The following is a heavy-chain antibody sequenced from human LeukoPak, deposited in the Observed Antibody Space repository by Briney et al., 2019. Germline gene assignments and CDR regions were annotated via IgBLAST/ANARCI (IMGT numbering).Heavy chain of an antibody. V-gene: IGHV1-18*01. CDR1: GYMFTNYG. CDR3: ARVPRMTMVTPRHFDS. CDR2: ISAHNGDA. Sequence: ASVKVSCKASGYMFTNYGISWVRQAPGQGLEWMGRISAHNGDADYAQKFQGRVTMTTDTSTSTAYVELKSLRSDDTAVYYCARVPRMTMVTPRHFDSWGQGTLVTVSS. J-gene: IGHJ4*02. D-gene: IGHD4/OR15-4a*01.